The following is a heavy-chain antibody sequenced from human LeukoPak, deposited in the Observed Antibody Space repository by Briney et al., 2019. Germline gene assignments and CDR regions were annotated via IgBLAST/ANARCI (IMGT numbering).Heavy chain of an antibody. CDR3: AELGITMIGGV. V-gene: IGHV3-9*01. Sequence: PGRSLRLSCAASGFIFDDYAMHWVRQAPGKGLEWVSSISWNSFTIGYADSVKGRFTISRDNAKNSLYLQMNSLRAEDTAVYYCAELGITMIGGVWGKGTTVTISS. CDR1: GFIFDDYA. CDR2: ISWNSFTI. J-gene: IGHJ6*04. D-gene: IGHD3-10*02.